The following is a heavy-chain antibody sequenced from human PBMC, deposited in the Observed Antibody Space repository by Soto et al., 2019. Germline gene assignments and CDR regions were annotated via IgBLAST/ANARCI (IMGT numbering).Heavy chain of an antibody. D-gene: IGHD5-12*01. CDR1: GDIFSGYS. J-gene: IGHJ4*02. CDR2: IIPLFGST. CDR3: ARDLGTGYDSGDY. Sequence: QVQLVQSGAEVKKPGSSVKVSCTASGDIFSGYSISWVRQAPGQGLEWMGGIIPLFGSTNSAPKFQGRVTITADQSTNTGYMELSSLKSEDTAVYYCARDLGTGYDSGDYWGQGTLVTVSS. V-gene: IGHV1-69*12.